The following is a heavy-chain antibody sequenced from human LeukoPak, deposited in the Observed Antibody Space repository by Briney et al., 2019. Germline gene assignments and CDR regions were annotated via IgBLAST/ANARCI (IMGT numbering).Heavy chain of an antibody. Sequence: PSETLSLTCTVSGGSISSYYWSWIRQPPGKGLEWIGYIYYSGSTNYNPSLKSRVTISVDTSKNQFSLKLSSVTAADTAVYYCARHWSGHDYVWGSYRYTHNWLDPWGQGTLVTVSS. J-gene: IGHJ5*02. CDR3: ARHWSGHDYVWGSYRYTHNWLDP. D-gene: IGHD3-16*02. CDR1: GGSISSYY. V-gene: IGHV4-59*08. CDR2: IYYSGST.